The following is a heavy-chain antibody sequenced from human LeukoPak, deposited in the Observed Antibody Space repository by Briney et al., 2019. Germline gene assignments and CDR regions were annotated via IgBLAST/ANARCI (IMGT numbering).Heavy chain of an antibody. CDR2: IYSGGST. V-gene: IGHV3-53*01. Sequence: PGGSLRLSCAASGFTVSSNYMSWVRQAPGKGLEWVPVIYSGGSTYYADSVKGRFTISRDNSKNTLYLQMNSLRAEDTAVYYCARGPKITGTTLYYYYYMDVWGKGTTVTVSS. CDR3: ARGPKITGTTLYYYYYMDV. J-gene: IGHJ6*03. CDR1: GFTVSSNY. D-gene: IGHD1-7*01.